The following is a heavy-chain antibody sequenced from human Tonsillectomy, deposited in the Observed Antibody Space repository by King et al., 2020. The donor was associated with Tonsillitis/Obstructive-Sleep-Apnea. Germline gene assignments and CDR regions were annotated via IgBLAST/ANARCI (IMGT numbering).Heavy chain of an antibody. V-gene: IGHV4-59*01. CDR2: IYYSGTT. J-gene: IGHJ6*03. D-gene: IGHD3-3*01. CDR1: GGSITGYY. CDR3: ARGVNKIFGVGYYHYYMDV. Sequence: VQLQESGPGLVKPSETLSLTCTVSGGSITGYYWSWIRLPPGKGLEWIGYIYYSGTTNHNPSLKSRVTISVETSKNQFSLKLTSVTAADTAVYYCARGVNKIFGVGYYHYYMDVWGEGTTVTVSS.